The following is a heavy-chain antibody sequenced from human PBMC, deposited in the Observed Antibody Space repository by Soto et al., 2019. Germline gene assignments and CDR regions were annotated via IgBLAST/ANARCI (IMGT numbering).Heavy chain of an antibody. CDR2: IYYSGST. J-gene: IGHJ4*02. CDR3: ARVLYYYSSGYSYFDY. Sequence: QVQLQESGPGLVKPSQTLSLTCPVSGGSISSGGYYWSWIRQHPGKGLEWIGYIYYSGSTYDNPSLKSRVTISVDTSKNQFSLKLSSVTAADTAVYYCARVLYYYSSGYSYFDYWGQGTLVTVSS. D-gene: IGHD3-22*01. V-gene: IGHV4-31*03. CDR1: GGSISSGGYY.